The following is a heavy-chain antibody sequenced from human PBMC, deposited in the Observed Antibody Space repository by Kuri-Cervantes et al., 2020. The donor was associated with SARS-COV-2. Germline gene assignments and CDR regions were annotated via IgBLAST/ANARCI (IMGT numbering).Heavy chain of an antibody. Sequence: SLKISCAVSGFTFQDFAMHWVRQVPGRGLEWVSGISWNSGSIGYADSVKGRFTISRDKAKNSLYLQMNSLRAEDTAVYYCARVGSYYYGSGSPRNDYWGQGTLVTVSS. J-gene: IGHJ4*02. CDR3: ARVGSYYYGSGSPRNDY. CDR1: GFTFQDFA. D-gene: IGHD3-10*01. V-gene: IGHV3-9*01. CDR2: ISWNSGSI.